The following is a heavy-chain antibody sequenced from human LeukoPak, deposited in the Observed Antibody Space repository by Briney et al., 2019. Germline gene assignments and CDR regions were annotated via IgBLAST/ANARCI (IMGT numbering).Heavy chain of an antibody. CDR3: ARAASGSSPSDY. D-gene: IGHD3-10*01. CDR2: IYSGGSI. CDR1: GFTVSSSY. J-gene: IGHJ4*02. V-gene: IGHV3-53*01. Sequence: GGSLRLSCAASGFTVSSSYMSWVRQAPGKGLERVSVIYSGGSIFYTDSVKGRFTISRDNSKNTLYLQMNSLRAEDTAVYYCARAASGSSPSDYWGQGTLVTVSS.